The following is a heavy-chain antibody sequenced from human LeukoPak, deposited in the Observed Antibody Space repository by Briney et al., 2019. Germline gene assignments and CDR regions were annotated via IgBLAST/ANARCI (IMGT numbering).Heavy chain of an antibody. CDR2: FSRSGPDT. Sequence: QSGGSLRLSCAASGFTFSSYAMSWVRQAPGKGLEWVSTFSRSGPDTYYADSVKGRFTIFRDNSKNTLYLQMNSLRAEDTAVYYCAKGSLGSWYYFDYWGQGTLVTVSS. CDR3: AKGSLGSWYYFDY. D-gene: IGHD6-13*01. CDR1: GFTFSSYA. V-gene: IGHV3-23*01. J-gene: IGHJ4*02.